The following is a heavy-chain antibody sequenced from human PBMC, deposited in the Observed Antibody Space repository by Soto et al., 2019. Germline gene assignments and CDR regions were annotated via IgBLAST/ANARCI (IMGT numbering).Heavy chain of an antibody. CDR1: GGSISSFY. CDR2: IYYSGST. V-gene: IGHV4-59*08. Sequence: PSETLSLTCTVSGGSISSFYWSWIRQPPGKGLEWIGYIYYSGSTNYNPSLKSRVTISVDTSKNQFSLKLSSVTAADTAVYYCARHETGDSSGWYEIYYYYGMDVWGQGTTVTVSS. D-gene: IGHD6-19*01. CDR3: ARHETGDSSGWYEIYYYYGMDV. J-gene: IGHJ6*02.